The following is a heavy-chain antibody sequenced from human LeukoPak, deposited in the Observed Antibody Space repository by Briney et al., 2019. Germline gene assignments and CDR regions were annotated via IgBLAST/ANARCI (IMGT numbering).Heavy chain of an antibody. Sequence: TGGSLRLSCAASGFTFSSYAMHWVRQAPGKGLEWVAVISVDGSTKYYADSVKGRFTISRDNSKNTLYVQMNSLRAEDTAVYYCARGALGAAGRLDYWGQGTLVTVSS. CDR2: ISVDGSTK. D-gene: IGHD6-13*01. J-gene: IGHJ4*02. CDR3: ARGALGAAGRLDY. CDR1: GFTFSSYA. V-gene: IGHV3-30-3*01.